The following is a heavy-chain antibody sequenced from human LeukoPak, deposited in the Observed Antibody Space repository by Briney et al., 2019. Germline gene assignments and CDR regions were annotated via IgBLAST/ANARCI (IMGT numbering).Heavy chain of an antibody. V-gene: IGHV4-39*01. D-gene: IGHD1-7*01. CDR1: GGSVSSSSSY. CDR3: VRQNSDYYYYYLDV. CDR2: VYYSGTT. Sequence: PSETLSLTCTVSGGSVSSSSSYWAWIRRPPGRGLEWIGSVYYSGTTYYNTSLESRVTISEDTSRNRFSLMLSSVTAADTAVYYCVRQNSDYYYYYLDVWGEGTTVIVS. J-gene: IGHJ6*03.